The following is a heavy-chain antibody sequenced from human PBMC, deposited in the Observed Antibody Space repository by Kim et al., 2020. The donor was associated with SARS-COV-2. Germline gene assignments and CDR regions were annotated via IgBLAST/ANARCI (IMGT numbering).Heavy chain of an antibody. CDR2: INGGNGNT. CDR3: AREGSGSYNWFDP. Sequence: ASVKVSCKASGYTFETFSLYWVRQAPGQRLEWMGWINGGNGNTRYSQNFQGRLTITRDTSATTAYMELSGLTSKDTAVYYCAREGSGSYNWFDPWGQGTLVTVSS. J-gene: IGHJ5*02. CDR1: GYTFETFS. D-gene: IGHD3-10*01. V-gene: IGHV1-3*01.